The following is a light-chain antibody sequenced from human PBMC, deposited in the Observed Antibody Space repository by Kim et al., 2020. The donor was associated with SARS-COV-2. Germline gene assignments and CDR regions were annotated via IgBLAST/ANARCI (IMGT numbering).Light chain of an antibody. CDR2: TND. J-gene: IGLJ3*02. CDR1: SPNIGRNT. V-gene: IGLV1-44*01. CDR3: ASWDDSLNAQV. Sequence: GQNVTISCWGSSPNIGRNTVRCYQQVPGTAPHLLIHTNDRRPSGVPGRFSGSQSGSAASLAISGLQSEDEADYFCASWDDSLNAQVFGGGTQLTVL.